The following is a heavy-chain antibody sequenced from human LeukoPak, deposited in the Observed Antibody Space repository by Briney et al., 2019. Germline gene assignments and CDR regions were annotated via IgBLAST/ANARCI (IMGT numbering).Heavy chain of an antibody. V-gene: IGHV3-30*04. CDR3: ATQVGYCSSTSCLYYYGMDV. CDR1: GFTFSSYA. Sequence: GGSLRLSCAASGFTFSSYAMHWVRQAPGKGLEWVAVISYDGSNKYYADSVKGRFTISRDNSKNTLYLQMNSLRAEDTAVYYCATQVGYCSSTSCLYYYGMDVWGQGTTVTVSS. D-gene: IGHD2-2*01. J-gene: IGHJ6*02. CDR2: ISYDGSNK.